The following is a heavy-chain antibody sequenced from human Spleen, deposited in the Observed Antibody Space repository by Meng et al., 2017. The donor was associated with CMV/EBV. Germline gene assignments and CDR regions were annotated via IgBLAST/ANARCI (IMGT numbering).Heavy chain of an antibody. CDR3: ARDRAYSTLDY. J-gene: IGHJ4*02. CDR1: GFSFSNSW. V-gene: IGHV3-7*01. CDR2: MNGDGSEK. Sequence: GESPKISCEASGFSFSNSWMTWVRQAPGKGLEWVANMNGDGSEKYYVEYMKGRLTISRDNAKSSLYLQLNSLRVEDTAVYFCARDRAYSTLDYWGQGTVVTVSS. D-gene: IGHD2-21*01.